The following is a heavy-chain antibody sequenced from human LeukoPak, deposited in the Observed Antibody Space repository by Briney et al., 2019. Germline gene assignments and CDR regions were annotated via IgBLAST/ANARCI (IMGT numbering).Heavy chain of an antibody. CDR2: ISAYNGNT. J-gene: IGHJ4*02. Sequence: ASVKVSCKASGYTFTSYGISWVRRAPGQGLEWMGWISAYNGNTNYAQKLQGRVTMTRDTSISTAYMELSRLRSDDTAVYYCARELYDFWSGYPLDYWGQGTLVTVSS. V-gene: IGHV1-18*01. CDR3: ARELYDFWSGYPLDY. CDR1: GYTFTSYG. D-gene: IGHD3-3*01.